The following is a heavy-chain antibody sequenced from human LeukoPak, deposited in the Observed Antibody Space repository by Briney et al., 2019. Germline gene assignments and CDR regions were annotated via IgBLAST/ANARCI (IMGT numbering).Heavy chain of an antibody. V-gene: IGHV3-30*18. Sequence: GGSLRLTCAASGFTFSSYGMHWVRQAPGKGLEWVAVISYDGSDKYYADSVKGRFTISRDNSKNTLYLQMNSLRAEDTAVYYCAKVDGATSDYWGQGTLVTVSS. CDR2: ISYDGSDK. D-gene: IGHD4-17*01. CDR3: AKVDGATSDY. J-gene: IGHJ4*02. CDR1: GFTFSSYG.